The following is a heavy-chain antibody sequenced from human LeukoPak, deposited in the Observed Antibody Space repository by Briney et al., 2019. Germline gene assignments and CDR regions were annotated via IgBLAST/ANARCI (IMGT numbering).Heavy chain of an antibody. CDR2: INPNSGGT. Sequence: ASVKVSCKASGYTFTGYYMHWVRQAPGQGLEWMGRINPNSGGTNYAQKFRGRVTMTRDTSISTAYMELSRLRSDDTAVYYCARTWDDYDFWSGYYWYWGQGTLVTVSS. D-gene: IGHD3-3*01. V-gene: IGHV1-2*06. CDR3: ARTWDDYDFWSGYYWY. CDR1: GYTFTGYY. J-gene: IGHJ4*02.